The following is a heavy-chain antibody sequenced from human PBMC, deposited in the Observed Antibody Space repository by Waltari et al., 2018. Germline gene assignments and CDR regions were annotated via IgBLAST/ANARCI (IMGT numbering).Heavy chain of an antibody. CDR3: AKDSSGWHFYGMDV. Sequence: SIYGMHWVRQAPGKGLEWVAVISYDGTNQDYAESVKGRFTISRDNSKNTLYLQMNSLRAEDTAVYYCAKDSSGWHFYGMDVWGQGTTVTVS. CDR1: SIYG. V-gene: IGHV3-30*18. J-gene: IGHJ6*02. CDR2: ISYDGTNQ. D-gene: IGHD6-19*01.